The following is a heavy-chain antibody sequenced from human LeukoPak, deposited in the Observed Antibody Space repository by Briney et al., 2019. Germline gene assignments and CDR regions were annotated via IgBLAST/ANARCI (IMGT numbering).Heavy chain of an antibody. CDR2: FYYSGST. CDR3: AIEPPGSGSYLYY. V-gene: IGHV4-59*13. J-gene: IGHJ6*01. D-gene: IGHD3-10*01. CDR1: GGSINNYY. Sequence: SEPLSLTCSVSGGSINNYYGSGLRKPPGEGVEFVGYFYYSGSTKYSPSFKSRVTISVDTSNNQFSLKLSSVTATDTTVYYCAIEPPGSGSYLYY.